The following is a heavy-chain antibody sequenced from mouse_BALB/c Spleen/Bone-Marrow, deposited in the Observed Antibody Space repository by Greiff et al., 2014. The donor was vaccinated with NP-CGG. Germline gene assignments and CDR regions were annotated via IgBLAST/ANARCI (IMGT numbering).Heavy chain of an antibody. CDR2: INSGSGGT. CDR3: ARAITDAMDY. Sequence: VQGVESGAELVRPGTSVKVSCKGSGYAFTNYLIEWVKQRPGQGLEWIGVINSGSGGTKYNEKFKGKATLTADKSSSTAYMQLSSLTSDDSAVYFCARAITDAMDYWGQGTSVTASS. CDR1: GYAFTNYL. J-gene: IGHJ4*01. D-gene: IGHD2-4*01. V-gene: IGHV1-54*01.